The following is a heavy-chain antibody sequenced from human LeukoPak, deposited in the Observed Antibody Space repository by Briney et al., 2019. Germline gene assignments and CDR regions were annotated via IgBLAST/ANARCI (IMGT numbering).Heavy chain of an antibody. CDR2: IRYDGSNK. D-gene: IGHD6-6*01. CDR1: GFTFSSYG. CDR3: AKDPYSSSSHPGY. J-gene: IGHJ4*02. V-gene: IGHV3-30*02. Sequence: GGSLRLSCAASGFTFSSYGTHWVRQAPGKGLEWVAFIRYDGSNKYYADSVKGRFTISRDNSKNTLYLQMNSLRAEDTAVYYCAKDPYSSSSHPGYWGQGTLVTVSS.